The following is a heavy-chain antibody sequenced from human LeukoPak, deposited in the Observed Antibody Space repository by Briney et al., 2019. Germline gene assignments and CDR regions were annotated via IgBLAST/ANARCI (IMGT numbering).Heavy chain of an antibody. V-gene: IGHV4-59*01. J-gene: IGHJ6*03. D-gene: IGHD3-10*01. CDR1: GGSINNYY. CDR3: ARALLWFGEFPPHYMDV. CDR2: IYYSGIT. Sequence: PSETLSLTCTVSGGSINNYYWSWIRQPPGKGLEWIGYIYYSGITNYNPSFKSRVTISVDTSKNQFSLKLSSVTAADTAVYYCARALLWFGEFPPHYMDVWGKGTTVTVSS.